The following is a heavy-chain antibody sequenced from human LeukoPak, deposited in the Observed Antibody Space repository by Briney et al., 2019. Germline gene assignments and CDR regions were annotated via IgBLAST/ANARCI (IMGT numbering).Heavy chain of an antibody. V-gene: IGHV3-9*01. CDR2: INWNRGII. D-gene: IGHD3-9*01. Sequence: RGGSLRLSCAASGFTFDDYAMRWVRQAPGRGREWVSGINWNRGIIGYADSEEGRFTSCRHIAKNALYRQVNSLMGEDTSLYLCAKDSPTPRYFDWFEYWGQGILVTVSS. CDR3: AKDSPTPRYFDWFEY. CDR1: GFTFDDYA. J-gene: IGHJ4*02.